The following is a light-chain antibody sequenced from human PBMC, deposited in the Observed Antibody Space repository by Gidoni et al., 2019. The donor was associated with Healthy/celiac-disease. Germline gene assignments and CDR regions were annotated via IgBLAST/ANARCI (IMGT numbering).Light chain of an antibody. J-gene: IGKJ1*01. Sequence: EIVMTQSPATLSGSPGERATLSCRASQSVSSNLAWYQQKPGQAPRLLIYGASTRATGIPARFSGSGSGTEFTLTISSLQSEDFAVYSCQQYNNWPRTFGQGTKVEIK. V-gene: IGKV3-15*01. CDR3: QQYNNWPRT. CDR2: GAS. CDR1: QSVSSN.